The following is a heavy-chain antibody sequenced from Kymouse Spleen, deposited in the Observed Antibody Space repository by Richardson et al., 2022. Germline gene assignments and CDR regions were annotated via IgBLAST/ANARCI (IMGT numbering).Heavy chain of an antibody. CDR2: IWYDGSNK. CDR1: GFTFSSYG. J-gene: IGHJ6*02. Sequence: QVQLVESGGGVVQPGRSLRLSCAASGFTFSSYGMHWVRQAPGKGLEWVAVIWYDGSNKYYADSVKGRFTISRDNSKNTLYLQMNSLRAEDTAVYYCARGQYSSSSHYYYYGMDVWGQGTTVTVSS. D-gene: IGHD6-6*01. CDR3: ARGQYSSSSHYYYYGMDV. V-gene: IGHV3-33*01.